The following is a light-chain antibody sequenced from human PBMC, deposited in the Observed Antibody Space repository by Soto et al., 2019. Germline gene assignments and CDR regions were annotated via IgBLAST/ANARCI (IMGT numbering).Light chain of an antibody. CDR3: QQYGSSPH. J-gene: IGKJ4*01. CDR1: QGITTF. V-gene: IGKV1-17*03. Sequence: DIPMTQSPSVVSASVGDTVTVTCRASQGITTFLAWFRQRPGRVPERLIYGASSLQSGVPSRFSGRGSRTEFTLTISRLEPEDFAVYYCQQYGSSPHFGGGTKVEIK. CDR2: GAS.